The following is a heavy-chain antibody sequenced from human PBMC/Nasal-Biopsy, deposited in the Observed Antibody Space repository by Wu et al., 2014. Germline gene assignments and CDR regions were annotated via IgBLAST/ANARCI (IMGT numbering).Heavy chain of an antibody. CDR3: ARSLWSLYYHGPAKYYFDY. CDR1: VSPSAVVLI. CDR2: IYYSGTT. D-gene: IGHD3-3*01. Sequence: TLSLTCTVSVSPSAVVLIIGTGSASTXRGLEWIGYIYYSGTTYYSPSLKSRVAISLDTSQSQFSLKMTSVTAADTAVYFCARSLWSLYYHGPAKYYFDYWGQGALVTVSS. V-gene: IGHV4-31*03. J-gene: IGHJ4*02.